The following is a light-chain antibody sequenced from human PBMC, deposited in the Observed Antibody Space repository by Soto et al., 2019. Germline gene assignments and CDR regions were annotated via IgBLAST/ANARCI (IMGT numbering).Light chain of an antibody. V-gene: IGKV3-20*01. CDR1: QSVNSNS. Sequence: IVLTQSPGTLSLSPGERATLSCRASQSVNSNSLAWYQQKPGQAPRLLIYGASNRATGIPDRFTGSGSGTDFTLTISRLEAEDFAVYYCQQCGGSPLYTFGQGTKLEIK. J-gene: IGKJ2*01. CDR2: GAS. CDR3: QQCGGSPLYT.